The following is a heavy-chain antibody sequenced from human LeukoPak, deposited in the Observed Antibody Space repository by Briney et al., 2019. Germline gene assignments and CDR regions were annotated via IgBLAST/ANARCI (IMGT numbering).Heavy chain of an antibody. D-gene: IGHD6-19*01. Sequence: ASVKVSCKASGNTFIGYWIHWVRQAPGQGLEWMGIINPSGGSTSYAQKFQGWVTMTRDTSISTAYMELSRLRSDDTAVYYCARVSYSSGWLFDYWGQGTLVTVSS. J-gene: IGHJ4*02. CDR2: INPSGGST. CDR3: ARVSYSSGWLFDY. V-gene: IGHV1-2*04. CDR1: GNTFIGYW.